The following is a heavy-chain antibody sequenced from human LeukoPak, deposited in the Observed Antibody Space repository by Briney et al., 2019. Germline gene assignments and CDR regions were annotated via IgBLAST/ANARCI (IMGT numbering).Heavy chain of an antibody. J-gene: IGHJ6*03. D-gene: IGHD6-19*01. CDR2: IYYSGST. Sequence: KSSETLSLTCTVSGGSISSYYWSWIRQPPGKGLEWIGYIYYSGSTNYNPSLKSRVTISVDTSKNQFSLKLSSVTAADTAVYYCARRARSSGWYYYYYMDVWGKGTTVTVSS. CDR3: ARRARSSGWYYYYYMDV. CDR1: GGSISSYY. V-gene: IGHV4-59*08.